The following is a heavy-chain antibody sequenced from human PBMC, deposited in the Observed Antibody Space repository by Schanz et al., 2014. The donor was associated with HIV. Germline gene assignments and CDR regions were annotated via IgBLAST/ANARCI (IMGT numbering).Heavy chain of an antibody. V-gene: IGHV3-23*01. J-gene: IGHJ3*01. CDR1: GLPFSTYA. CDR2: ITPDGSV. Sequence: EVQLLESGGGLVQPGGSLRLSCTASGLPFSTYAMSWVRQAPGKGLEWVSYITPDGSVTYADSVKGRFTTSRDSSKNTLFLQMNSLRVEDTATYYCRVFMGAFDVWGQGTMVTVSP. D-gene: IGHD6-13*01. CDR3: RVFMGAFDV.